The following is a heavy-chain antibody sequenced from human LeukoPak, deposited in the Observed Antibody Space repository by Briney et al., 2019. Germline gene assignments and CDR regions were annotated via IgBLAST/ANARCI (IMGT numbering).Heavy chain of an antibody. CDR2: ISTSSGYM. CDR3: ARRGWLFDY. Sequence: GGSLRLSCAASGFAFSSYRMNWVRQAPGKGLEWVSCISTSSGYMYYADSVKGRFTISRDNAKNSLYLQMNSLRAEDTAVYYCARRGWLFDYWGQGTLVTVSS. CDR1: GFAFSSYR. D-gene: IGHD6-19*01. V-gene: IGHV3-21*01. J-gene: IGHJ4*02.